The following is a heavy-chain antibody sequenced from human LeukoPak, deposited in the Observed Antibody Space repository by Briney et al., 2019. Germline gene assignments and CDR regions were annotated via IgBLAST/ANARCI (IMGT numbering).Heavy chain of an antibody. Sequence: GGSLRLSCAASGSTFTSYGMNWVREAPGKGLEWGSYISSSSYHINYADSVRGRFTLSRDNTKNSLYLKMNSLRAEDTAVYYCARAYCSSTRCDYYFDSWGQGTLVTVSS. V-gene: IGHV3-21*06. CDR3: ARAYCSSTRCDYYFDS. CDR1: GSTFTSYG. CDR2: ISSSSYHI. J-gene: IGHJ4*02. D-gene: IGHD2-2*01.